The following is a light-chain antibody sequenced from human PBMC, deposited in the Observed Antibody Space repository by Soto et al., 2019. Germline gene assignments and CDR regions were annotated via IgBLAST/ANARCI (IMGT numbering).Light chain of an antibody. CDR2: GAS. CDR1: QSVSSN. Sequence: EILMTQSPVTLSVSPGERATLSCRASQSVSSNLAWYQQKPGQAPSLLIYGASSRATGIPDRFSGSGSGTDFTLTINSLEPDDFAVYYCQQRNNWPITFGQGTRLEIK. J-gene: IGKJ5*01. V-gene: IGKV3-11*01. CDR3: QQRNNWPIT.